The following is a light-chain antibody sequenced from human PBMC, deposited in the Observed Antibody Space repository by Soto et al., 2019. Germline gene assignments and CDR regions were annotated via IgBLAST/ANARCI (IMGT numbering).Light chain of an antibody. CDR2: KAS. V-gene: IGKV1-5*03. CDR3: QHYNDWPQT. Sequence: DIQMTQSPSTLSASVGDRVTITCRASQSISSWLAWYQQKPGKAPKLLIYKASSLESGVPSRFSGSGSGTEFTLTISSLQSEDFAVYYCQHYNDWPQTFGLGTKVEIK. CDR1: QSISSW. J-gene: IGKJ1*01.